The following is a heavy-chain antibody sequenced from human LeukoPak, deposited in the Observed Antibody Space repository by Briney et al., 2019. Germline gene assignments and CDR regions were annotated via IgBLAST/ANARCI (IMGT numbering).Heavy chain of an antibody. Sequence: ASVTVSCTASGYTFTSYYMHWVRQAPGQGLEWMGIINPSGGSTSYAQKFQGRVTMTRDTSTSTVYMELSSLRSEDTAVYYCARDTGLGGIDYWGQGTLVTVSS. CDR3: ARDTGLGGIDY. CDR2: INPSGGST. D-gene: IGHD1-26*01. J-gene: IGHJ4*02. CDR1: GYTFTSYY. V-gene: IGHV1-46*01.